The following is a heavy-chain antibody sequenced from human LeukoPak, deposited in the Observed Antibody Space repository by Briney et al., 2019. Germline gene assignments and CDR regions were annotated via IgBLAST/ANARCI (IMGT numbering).Heavy chain of an antibody. CDR1: GYTFTSNG. CDR3: ARARGITFFGVVNNAKYNWFDP. V-gene: IGHV1-18*01. D-gene: IGHD3-3*01. J-gene: IGHJ5*02. Sequence: ASVKVSCKASGYTFTSNGISWVRQAPGQGLEWMGWISAYNGNTNYAQKLQGRVTMTTDTSTSTAYMELRSLRSDDTAVYYCARARGITFFGVVNNAKYNWFDPWGQGTLVTVSS. CDR2: ISAYNGNT.